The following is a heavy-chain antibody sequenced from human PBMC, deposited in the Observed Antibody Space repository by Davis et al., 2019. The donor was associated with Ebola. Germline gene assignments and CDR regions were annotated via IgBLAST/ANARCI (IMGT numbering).Heavy chain of an antibody. V-gene: IGHV3-15*07. CDR3: VGSDCGSTSCYTGGDY. CDR1: GFTFSNAW. Sequence: GGSLRLSCAASGFTFSNAWMNWVRQAPGKGLEWVGRIKSKTDGGTTDYAAPVKGRFTISRDDSKNTAYLQMNSLKTEDTAVYYCVGSDCGSTSCYTGGDYWGQGTLVTVSS. D-gene: IGHD2-2*02. CDR2: IKSKTDGGTT. J-gene: IGHJ4*02.